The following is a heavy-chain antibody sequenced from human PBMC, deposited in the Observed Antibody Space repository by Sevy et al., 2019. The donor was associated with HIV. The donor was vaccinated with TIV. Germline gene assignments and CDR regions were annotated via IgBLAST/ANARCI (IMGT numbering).Heavy chain of an antibody. CDR1: GFTFSDYY. V-gene: IGHV3-11*01. CDR3: ARDFVAGNYCDY. D-gene: IGHD6-19*01. CDR2: ISSSGSVR. Sequence: GGSLRLSCAASGFTFSDYYMSWIRQAPGKGLEWISYISSSGSVRYYLDSVKGRFTISRDNAKNSLYLQMNSLRADDTAVYYCARDFVAGNYCDYWGQGTLVTVSS. J-gene: IGHJ4*02.